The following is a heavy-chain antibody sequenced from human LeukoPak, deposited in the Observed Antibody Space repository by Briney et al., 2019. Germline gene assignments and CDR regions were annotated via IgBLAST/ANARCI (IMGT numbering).Heavy chain of an antibody. CDR2: IYYSGNT. V-gene: IGHV4-39*07. J-gene: IGHJ4*02. CDR3: ARGAIAAAAY. CDR1: GGSISSSSYY. D-gene: IGHD6-13*01. Sequence: SETLSLTCTVSGGSISSSSYYWGWIRQPPGKGLEWIGSIYYSGNTYYNPSLKSRVTLSVDTSKNQFSLKLSSVTAADTAVYYCARGAIAAAAYWGQGTLVTVSS.